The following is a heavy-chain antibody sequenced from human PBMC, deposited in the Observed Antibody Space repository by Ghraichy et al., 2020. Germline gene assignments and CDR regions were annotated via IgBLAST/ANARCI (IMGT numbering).Heavy chain of an antibody. V-gene: IGHV4-38-2*01. CDR1: GYSISSGYY. CDR3: ATKVRLSTSYGAFDI. Sequence: SETLSLTCAVSGYSISSGYYWGWIRQPPGKGLEWIGSIYHSGSTYYNPSLKSRVTISVDTSKNQFSLKLSSVTAAATAVYYCATKVRLSTSYGAFDIWGQGTMVTVSS. D-gene: IGHD1-26*01. J-gene: IGHJ3*02. CDR2: IYHSGST.